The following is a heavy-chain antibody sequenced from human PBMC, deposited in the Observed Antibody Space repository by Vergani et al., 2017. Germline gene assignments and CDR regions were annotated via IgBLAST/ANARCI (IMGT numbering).Heavy chain of an antibody. CDR3: ARNVWGSYRPRRYWYFDL. CDR2: IYHSGST. D-gene: IGHD3-16*02. CDR1: GGSFSGYY. J-gene: IGHJ2*01. V-gene: IGHV4-34*01. Sequence: QVQLQQWGAGLLKPSETLSLTCAVYGGSFSGYYWSWIRQPPGKGLEWIGYIYHSGSTYYNPSLKSRVTISVDRSKNQFSLKLSSVTAADTAVYYCARNVWGSYRPRRYWYFDLWGRGTLVTVSS.